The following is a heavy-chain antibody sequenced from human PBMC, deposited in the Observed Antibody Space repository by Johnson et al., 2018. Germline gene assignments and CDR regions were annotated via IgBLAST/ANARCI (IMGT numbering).Heavy chain of an antibody. V-gene: IGHV3-9*01. Sequence: VQLVVSGGGLVKPGGSLRLSCAASGFTFDDYAMHWVRQAPGKGLEWVSGISWNSGSIGFADSVKGRFTISRDNAKNSLYLQMNHRSAEDTAVYYCARDSPGGGWPLDAFDIWGQGTMVTVSS. CDR1: GFTFDDYA. CDR3: ARDSPGGGWPLDAFDI. CDR2: ISWNSGSI. J-gene: IGHJ3*02. D-gene: IGHD6-19*01.